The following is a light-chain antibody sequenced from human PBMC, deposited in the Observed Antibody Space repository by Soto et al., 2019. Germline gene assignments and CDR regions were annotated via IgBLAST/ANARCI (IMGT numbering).Light chain of an antibody. J-gene: IGLJ1*01. V-gene: IGLV2-14*01. CDR3: SSYSSSSTLYV. CDR2: EVS. CDR1: TSNVGGHNY. Sequence: QSALTQPASVSGSPGQSITISCTGSTSNVGGHNYVSWYQQHAGKAPQLMIYEVSNRPSGVSNRFSGSKSGNTASLTISGLQAEDEADYYCSSYSSSSTLYVFGHGTKVTVL.